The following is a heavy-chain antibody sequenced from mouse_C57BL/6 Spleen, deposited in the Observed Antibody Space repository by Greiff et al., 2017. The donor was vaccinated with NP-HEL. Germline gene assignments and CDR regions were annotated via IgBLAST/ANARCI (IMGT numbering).Heavy chain of an antibody. CDR1: GYAFSSYW. J-gene: IGHJ2*01. V-gene: IGHV1-80*01. Sequence: QVQLQQSGAELVKPGASVKISCKASGYAFSSYWMNWVKQRPGKGLEWIGQIYPGDGDTNYNGKFKGKATLTADKSSSTAYMQLSSLTSEDSAVYFCARKEGPYYYGSRGYFDYWGQGTTLTVSS. CDR3: ARKEGPYYYGSRGYFDY. D-gene: IGHD1-1*01. CDR2: IYPGDGDT.